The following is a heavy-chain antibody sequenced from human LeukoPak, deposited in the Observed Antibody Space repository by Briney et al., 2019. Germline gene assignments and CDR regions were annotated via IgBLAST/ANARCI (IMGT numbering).Heavy chain of an antibody. V-gene: IGHV4-34*01. CDR1: GGSFSGYY. Sequence: SETLSLTCAVYGGSFSGYYWSWIRQPPGKGLEWLGEIYHSGSTNYNPSLKSRVTISVDKSKNQFSLKLSSVTAADTAVYYCARGHSDGNSEWFDSWGQGTLVTVSS. CDR2: IYHSGST. CDR3: ARGHSDGNSEWFDS. J-gene: IGHJ5*01. D-gene: IGHD4-23*01.